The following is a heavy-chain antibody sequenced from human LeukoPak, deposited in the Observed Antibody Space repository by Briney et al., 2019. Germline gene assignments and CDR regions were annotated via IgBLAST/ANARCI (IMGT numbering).Heavy chain of an antibody. D-gene: IGHD6-19*01. V-gene: IGHV1-2*02. Sequence: GAPVKVSCKASGYTFTGYYMHWVRQAPGQGLEWMGWINPNSGGTNYAQKFQGRVTMTRDTSISTAYMELSRLRSDDTAVYYCARERRYSSGWVDFDYWGQGTLVTVSS. CDR2: INPNSGGT. CDR1: GYTFTGYY. CDR3: ARERRYSSGWVDFDY. J-gene: IGHJ4*02.